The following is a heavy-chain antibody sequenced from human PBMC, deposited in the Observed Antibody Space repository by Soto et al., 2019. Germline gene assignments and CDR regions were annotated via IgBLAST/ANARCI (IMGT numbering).Heavy chain of an antibody. CDR3: ARDRAAGGY. J-gene: IGHJ4*02. CDR2: ISSGGDTI. D-gene: IGHD6-13*01. CDR1: GFSFSNYE. V-gene: IGHV3-48*03. Sequence: LRLSCAASGFSFSNYEMNWVRQAPGKGLEWVAYISSGGDTIHYADSVRGRFTVSRDNTRNSLSLQMNTLRVEDTALYYCARDRAAGGYWGQGTLVTVSS.